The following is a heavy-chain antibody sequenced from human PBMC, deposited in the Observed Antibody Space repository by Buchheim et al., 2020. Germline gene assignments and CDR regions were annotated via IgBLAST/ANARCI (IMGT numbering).Heavy chain of an antibody. D-gene: IGHD3-10*01. CDR2: INREGTTT. V-gene: IGHV3-74*01. Sequence: EVQLVESGGGLVQPGGSLRLSCSAPGSPFSIYWMHWVRQAPGKGLAWVSHINREGTTTNYADSVRGRFTLSRDNGKNTLYLQMNNLRAEDTAVYYCVRDMYGSGDYWGQGTL. CDR1: GSPFSIYW. J-gene: IGHJ4*02. CDR3: VRDMYGSGDY.